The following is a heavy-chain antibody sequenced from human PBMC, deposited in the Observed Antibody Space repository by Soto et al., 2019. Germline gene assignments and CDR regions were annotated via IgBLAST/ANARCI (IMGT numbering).Heavy chain of an antibody. J-gene: IGHJ3*01. CDR3: VRFLSGFFVPRHRDAFDL. CDR1: GFSLTTSGVG. D-gene: IGHD3-3*01. Sequence: QITLKESGPPLVRPTQTLTLACSLSGFSLTTSGVGVGWIRQPPGKALEFLALIYWDDDTRYRPSLRTRLTITKDTSKNLVVLTMTNVDPVDTATYYCVRFLSGFFVPRHRDAFDLWCQGTMVTVSS. CDR2: IYWDDDT. V-gene: IGHV2-5*02.